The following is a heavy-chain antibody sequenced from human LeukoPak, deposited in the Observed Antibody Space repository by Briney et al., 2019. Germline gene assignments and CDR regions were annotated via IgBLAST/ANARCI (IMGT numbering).Heavy chain of an antibody. V-gene: IGHV1-18*01. Sequence: GASVKVSCKASGYTFTSYDISWVRQAPGQGLEWMGLITTNNGNTNYAQKLQGRVTMTTDTSRSTAYMELRRLRSDDKTVDYCARHDDEDWLEVIDNWYFDIWGSGTLVTVSS. CDR3: ARHDDEDWLEVIDNWYFDI. J-gene: IGHJ2*01. CDR2: ITTNNGNT. D-gene: IGHD2-21*01. CDR1: GYTFTSYD.